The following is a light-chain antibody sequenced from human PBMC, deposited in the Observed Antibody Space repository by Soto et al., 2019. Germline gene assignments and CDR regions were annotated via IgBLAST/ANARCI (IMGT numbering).Light chain of an antibody. CDR1: QSVSSN. Sequence: EIVLTQSPATLSVSPGERVILSCRASQSVSSNLAWYQQKPGQAPRLLVYGASTRATGIPARFSGSGSGTEFTLTNSSPQPEDVGNYYCQTYSSPPHTVGGGTKVDIK. V-gene: IGKV3-15*01. CDR3: QTYSSPPHT. J-gene: IGKJ4*01. CDR2: GAS.